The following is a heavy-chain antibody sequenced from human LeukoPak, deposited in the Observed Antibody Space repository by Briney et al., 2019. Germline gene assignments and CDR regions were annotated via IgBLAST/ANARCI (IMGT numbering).Heavy chain of an antibody. Sequence: GGSLRLSCAASGFTFSSYAMHWVRQAPGKGLEWVAVISYDGSNKYCADSVKGRFTISRDNSKNTLYLQMNSLRAEDTAVYYCARAITMIVVVITYHFDYWGQGTLVTVSS. CDR3: ARAITMIVVVITYHFDY. V-gene: IGHV3-30*04. CDR2: ISYDGSNK. J-gene: IGHJ4*02. CDR1: GFTFSSYA. D-gene: IGHD3-22*01.